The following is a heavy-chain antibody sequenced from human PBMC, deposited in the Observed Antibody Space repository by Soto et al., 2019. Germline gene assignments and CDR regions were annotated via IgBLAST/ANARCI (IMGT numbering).Heavy chain of an antibody. J-gene: IGHJ4*02. CDR3: VREPWGFSGTWYDY. CDR2: INHDGSKT. V-gene: IGHV3-74*01. D-gene: IGHD6-13*01. Sequence: GGSLRLSCAASKFSFNNYWMHWVRQVPGKGPAWVSRINHDGSKTEYADSVKGRFTISRDNTNNTLYLQMDSLRVEDTAMYYCVREPWGFSGTWYDYWGQGTLVTVS. CDR1: KFSFNNYW.